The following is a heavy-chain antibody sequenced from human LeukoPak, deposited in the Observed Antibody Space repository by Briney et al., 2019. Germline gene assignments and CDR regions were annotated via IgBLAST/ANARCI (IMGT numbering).Heavy chain of an antibody. V-gene: IGHV3-64D*06. D-gene: IGHD3-10*01. CDR1: GLAFSDYA. Sequence: GGSLRLSCSDSGLAFSDYAMHWVRQAPGKGLEYVSAISSNGGRAFYADSVKGRFTISRDNSKKTGYLQMYSLRADDTAVYYCVKDGGSGSYTNWYCDVWGRGTWVIVSS. J-gene: IGHJ2*01. CDR2: ISSNGGRA. CDR3: VKDGGSGSYTNWYCDV.